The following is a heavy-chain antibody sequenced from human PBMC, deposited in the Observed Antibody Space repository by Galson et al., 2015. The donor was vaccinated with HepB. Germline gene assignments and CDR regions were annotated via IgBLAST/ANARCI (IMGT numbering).Heavy chain of an antibody. D-gene: IGHD3-10*01. CDR2: INPNSGGT. CDR1: GYTFTDYY. CDR3: ARDPLAGVGFGELNVAPSSYFDY. V-gene: IGHV1-2*02. Sequence: SVKVSCKASGYTFTDYYMHWVRQAPGQGLEWMGWINPNSGGTNYAQKFQGRVTMTRDTSISTAYMELSSLRSEDTAVYYCARDPLAGVGFGELNVAPSSYFDYWGQGTLVTVSS. J-gene: IGHJ4*02.